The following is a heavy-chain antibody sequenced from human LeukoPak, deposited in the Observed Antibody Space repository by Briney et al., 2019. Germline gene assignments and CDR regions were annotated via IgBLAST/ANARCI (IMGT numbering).Heavy chain of an antibody. CDR3: ARVGFSGDGYNWGFYYYYYMDV. V-gene: IGHV4-34*01. J-gene: IGHJ6*03. CDR1: GGSFSGYY. Sequence: SETLSLTCAVYGGSFSGYYWSWIRQPPGKGLEWIGEINHSGSTNYNPSLKSRVTISVDTSKNQFSPKLSSVTAADTAVYYCARVGFSGDGYNWGFYYYYYMDVWGKGTTVTVSS. CDR2: INHSGST. D-gene: IGHD5-24*01.